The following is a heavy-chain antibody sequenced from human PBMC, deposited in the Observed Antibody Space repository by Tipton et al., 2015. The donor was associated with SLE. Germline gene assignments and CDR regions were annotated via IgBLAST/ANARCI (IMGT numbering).Heavy chain of an antibody. CDR1: GFTFDDYG. CDR2: INWNGGST. D-gene: IGHD1-26*01. CDR3: VRFKWEPEGYYFDY. J-gene: IGHJ4*02. V-gene: IGHV3-20*04. Sequence: SLRLSCAASGFTFDDYGMSWVRQAPGKGLEWVSGINWNGGSTGYADSVKGRFTISRDNAKNSLYLQMNSLRAEDTALYYCVRFKWEPEGYYFDYWGQGTLVTVSS.